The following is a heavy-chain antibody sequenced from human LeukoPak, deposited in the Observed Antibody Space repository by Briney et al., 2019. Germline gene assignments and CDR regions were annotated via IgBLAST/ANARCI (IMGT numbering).Heavy chain of an antibody. CDR2: ISAYNGNT. J-gene: IGHJ3*02. Sequence: ASVKVSCKASGYTFTSYGISWVRQAPGQGLEWMGWISAYNGNTNYAQKLQGRVTMTTDTSTSTAYMELRSLRSDDTAVYYCARDLGNYDSSGYYYVPDAFDIWGQGTMVTVSS. V-gene: IGHV1-18*01. CDR3: ARDLGNYDSSGYYYVPDAFDI. CDR1: GYTFTSYG. D-gene: IGHD3-22*01.